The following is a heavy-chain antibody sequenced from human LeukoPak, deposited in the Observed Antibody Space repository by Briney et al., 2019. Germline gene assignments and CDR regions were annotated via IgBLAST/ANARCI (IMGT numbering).Heavy chain of an antibody. CDR1: GFTFSNYA. J-gene: IGHJ4*02. CDR3: ARSIAAAGILFDY. D-gene: IGHD6-13*01. V-gene: IGHV3-64*01. CDR2: ISSNGGST. Sequence: PGGSLRLSCAASGFTFSNYAMHWVRQAPGKGLEYVSAISSNGGSTYYANSVKGRFTISRDNSKNTLYLQMGSLRAEDMAVYYCARSIAAAGILFDYWGQGTLVTVSS.